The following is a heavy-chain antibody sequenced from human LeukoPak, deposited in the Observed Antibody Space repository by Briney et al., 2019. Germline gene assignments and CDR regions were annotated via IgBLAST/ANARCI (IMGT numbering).Heavy chain of an antibody. V-gene: IGHV4-30-4*07. J-gene: IGHJ4*02. Sequence: PSETLSLTCAVSGGSISSGGYSWSWIRQPPGKGLEWIGYIYYSGSTYYNPSLKSRVTISVDTSKNQFSLKLSSVTAADTAVYYCARGNYRAQVWGQGTLVTVSS. CDR3: ARGNYRAQV. D-gene: IGHD5-24*01. CDR1: GGSISSGGYS. CDR2: IYYSGST.